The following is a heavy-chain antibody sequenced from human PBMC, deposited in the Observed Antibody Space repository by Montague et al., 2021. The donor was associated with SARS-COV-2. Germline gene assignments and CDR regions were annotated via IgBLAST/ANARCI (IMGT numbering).Heavy chain of an antibody. V-gene: IGHV2-70*11. CDR3: ARTYYDILTGRDHGMDA. Sequence: PALVKPTQTLTLTCTFSGFSLSTSGMCVSWIRQPPGKALEWLARIDWDDDKYYSTSLKTRLTISKDTSKNQVVLTMTNMDPVDTATYYCARTYYDILTGRDHGMDAWGQGTTVTVSS. CDR1: GFSLSTSGMC. CDR2: IDWDDDK. D-gene: IGHD3-9*01. J-gene: IGHJ6*02.